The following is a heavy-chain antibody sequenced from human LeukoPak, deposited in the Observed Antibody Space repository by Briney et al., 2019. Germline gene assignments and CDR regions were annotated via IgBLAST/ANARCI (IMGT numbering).Heavy chain of an antibody. J-gene: IGHJ3*02. D-gene: IGHD3-22*01. CDR1: GFTFSDYG. V-gene: IGHV3-23*01. Sequence: GGSLRLSCAAAGFTFSDYGMNGVRQAPGKGLEWVSGISGSGISTYYADSVEGRFTISRDNSKNTLYLQMNSLRVEDTAVYYCAKSWNYYDSSGDDALDIWGQGTMVTVSS. CDR2: ISGSGIST. CDR3: AKSWNYYDSSGDDALDI.